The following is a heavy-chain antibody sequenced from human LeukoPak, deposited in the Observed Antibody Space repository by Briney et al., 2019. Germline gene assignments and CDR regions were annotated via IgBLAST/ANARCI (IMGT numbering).Heavy chain of an antibody. CDR3: ARGGSSSYYL. J-gene: IGHJ4*02. CDR2: IKQDGSEN. V-gene: IGHV3-7*05. CDR1: GFIFSSYW. Sequence: GGSLRLSCAASGFIFSSYWMSWVRQAPGKGLEWVANIKQDGSENYYVDSVKGRFTISRDNAKNSLYLQMNSLRAEDTAVHYCARGGSSSYYLWGQGTLVTVSS. D-gene: IGHD6-13*01.